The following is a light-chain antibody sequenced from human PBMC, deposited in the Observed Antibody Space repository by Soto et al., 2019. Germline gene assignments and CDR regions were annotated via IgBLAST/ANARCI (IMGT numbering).Light chain of an antibody. Sequence: ELVLTQSPGTLSLSPGDRATLSCRASLSLPSRSLAWYQQRPGQAPRVLISAASTRAADIPDRFSGSGSGTDFTLTINRLEPEDFATYFCQQRGNWPHFGQGTRLEIK. CDR2: AAS. V-gene: IGKV3D-20*02. CDR1: LSLPSRS. J-gene: IGKJ5*01. CDR3: QQRGNWPH.